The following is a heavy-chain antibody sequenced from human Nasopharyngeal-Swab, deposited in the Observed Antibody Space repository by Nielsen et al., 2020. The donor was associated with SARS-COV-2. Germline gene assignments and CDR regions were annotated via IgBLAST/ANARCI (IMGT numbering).Heavy chain of an antibody. D-gene: IGHD3-16*01. CDR3: AKDHKMDSGGGVGYMDV. CDR2: IRYDGFNR. V-gene: IGHV3-30*02. CDR1: GFTFSSYG. Sequence: GSLRLSCAASGFTFSSYGMHWVRQAPGKGLEWVAFIRYDGFNRHYADSVKGRFTISRDSFKNTLDLQLNSLRAEDTAVYYCAKDHKMDSGGGVGYMDVWGKGTTVTVSS. J-gene: IGHJ6*03.